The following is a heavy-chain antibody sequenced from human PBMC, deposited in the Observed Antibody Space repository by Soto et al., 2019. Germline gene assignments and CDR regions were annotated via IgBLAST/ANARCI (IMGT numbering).Heavy chain of an antibody. CDR3: AKGDNLGPKTGYAFDP. J-gene: IGHJ5*02. V-gene: IGHV6-1*01. CDR1: GDGVSSNTAS. CDR2: TYFRSKWYN. D-gene: IGHD5-12*01. Sequence: PTLSLTCVISGDGVSSNTASWNWIRQYPSRGLEWLGRTYFRSKWYNDYAVSVKSRIIINPETSNNQFSLQLNSVTPEDTAVYFCAKGDNLGPKTGYAFDPWGQGIMVTVSS.